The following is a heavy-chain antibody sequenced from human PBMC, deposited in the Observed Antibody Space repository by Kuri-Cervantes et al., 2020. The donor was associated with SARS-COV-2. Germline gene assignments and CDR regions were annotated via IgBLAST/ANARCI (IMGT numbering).Heavy chain of an antibody. CDR1: GGSXSSYY. CDR3: ARGAEGSPFDY. D-gene: IGHD6-13*01. CDR2: IYTSGST. J-gene: IGHJ4*02. V-gene: IGHV4-4*07. Sequence: SETLSLTCTVSGGSXSSYYWSWIRXXAGKGLEWXXRIYTSGSTNYNPSLKSXVTMSVDTSKNQFSLXLSSVTAADTAVYYCARGAEGSPFDYWGQGTLVTVSS.